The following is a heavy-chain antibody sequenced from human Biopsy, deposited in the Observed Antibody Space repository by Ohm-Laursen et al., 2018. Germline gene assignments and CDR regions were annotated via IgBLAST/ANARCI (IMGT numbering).Heavy chain of an antibody. CDR1: GGSISSYY. D-gene: IGHD7-27*01. Sequence: SDTLSLTCTVSGGSISSYYWTWIRQPPGKGLEWIGFIYYTGHTNYNPSLKSRATISVDTSKNQFSLKVISVTAADTAVYYCARLTGDPSYWGQGILVIVSS. CDR3: ARLTGDPSY. J-gene: IGHJ4*02. CDR2: IYYTGHT. V-gene: IGHV4-59*07.